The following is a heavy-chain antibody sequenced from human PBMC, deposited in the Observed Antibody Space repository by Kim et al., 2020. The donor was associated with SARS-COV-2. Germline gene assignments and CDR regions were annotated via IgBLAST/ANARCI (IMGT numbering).Heavy chain of an antibody. CDR3: AGPSALPSFVY. V-gene: IGHV4-59*01. Sequence: SETLSLTCTVSGVSIRNYCWSWFRQPPGKGLEWVGFIFYNGSTNYYPDLESRRTISIDLYNSNIPLRLKSITVADAAAFFCAGPSALPSFVYWG. D-gene: IGHD1-26*01. J-gene: IGHJ4*01. CDR2: IFYNGST. CDR1: GVSIRNYC.